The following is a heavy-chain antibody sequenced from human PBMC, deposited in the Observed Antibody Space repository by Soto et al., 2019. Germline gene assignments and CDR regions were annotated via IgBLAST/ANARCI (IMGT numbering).Heavy chain of an antibody. CDR3: AREPEYCSSTSCYKVMDY. Sequence: SETLSLTCAVYGGSFSGYYWSWIRQPPGKGLEWIGEINHSGSTNYNPSLKSRVTISVDTSKNQFSLKLSSVTAADTAVYYCAREPEYCSSTSCYKVMDYWGQGTLVTVSS. J-gene: IGHJ4*02. D-gene: IGHD2-2*02. CDR2: INHSGST. CDR1: GGSFSGYY. V-gene: IGHV4-34*01.